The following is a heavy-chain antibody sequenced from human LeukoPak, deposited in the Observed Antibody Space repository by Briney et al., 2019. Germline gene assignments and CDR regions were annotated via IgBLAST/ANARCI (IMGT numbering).Heavy chain of an antibody. CDR3: ARSGDCSSTSCYVSALFDY. D-gene: IGHD2-2*01. CDR2: IYYSGST. V-gene: IGHV4-59*01. Sequence: SETLSLTCTVSGGSISSYYWSWIRQPPGKGLEWIGYIYYSGSTNYNPSLKSRVTISVDTSKNQFSLKLSSVTAADTAVYYCARSGDCSSTSCYVSALFDYWGQGTLVTVSS. CDR1: GGSISSYY. J-gene: IGHJ4*02.